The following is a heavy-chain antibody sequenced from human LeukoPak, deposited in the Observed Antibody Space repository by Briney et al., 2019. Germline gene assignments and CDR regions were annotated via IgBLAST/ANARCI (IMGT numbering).Heavy chain of an antibody. CDR2: IDPDDSGS. CDR3: AGVRAGANRAFDV. V-gene: IGHV3-74*01. J-gene: IGHJ3*01. CDR1: GFTFSRYW. D-gene: IGHD4/OR15-4a*01. Sequence: PGGSLRLSCAASGFTFSRYWMHWVRQAPGEGLVWVSRIDPDDSGSSYADSVKGRFTISRDNAKNMLWLQMNSLRADDTAVYYCAGVRAGANRAFDVWGQGTVVAVSS.